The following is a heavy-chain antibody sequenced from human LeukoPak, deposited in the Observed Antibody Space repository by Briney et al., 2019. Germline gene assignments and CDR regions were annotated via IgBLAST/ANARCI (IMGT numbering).Heavy chain of an antibody. CDR1: GFTFSNYW. D-gene: IGHD3-22*01. J-gene: IGHJ2*01. CDR2: INQDGSEI. Sequence: QAGGSLRLSCAASGFTFSNYWMSWVRQAPGKGLEWLANINQDGSEIYYMDSVKGRFTISRDNGKNSLYLQINSLRADDTAVYYCARDLGSMIVVRTTNWYIDLWGSGTPVTVSS. V-gene: IGHV3-7*03. CDR3: ARDLGSMIVVRTTNWYIDL.